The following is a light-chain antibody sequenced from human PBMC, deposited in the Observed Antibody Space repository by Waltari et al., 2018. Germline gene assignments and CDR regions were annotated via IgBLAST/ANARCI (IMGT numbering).Light chain of an antibody. CDR3: MQGTHWPPDT. Sequence: DVVMTQYPLSLHVTLGQPAPISCRSSQSLVYSDGNTYLNWFQQRPGQSPRRLIYKVSNRDSGVPDRFSGSGSGTDFTLKISRVEAEDVGVYYCMQGTHWPPDTFGGGTKVEIK. J-gene: IGKJ4*01. CDR1: QSLVYSDGNTY. V-gene: IGKV2-30*01. CDR2: KVS.